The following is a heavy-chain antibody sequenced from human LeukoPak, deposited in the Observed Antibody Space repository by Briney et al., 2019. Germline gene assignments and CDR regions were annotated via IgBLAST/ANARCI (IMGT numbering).Heavy chain of an antibody. J-gene: IGHJ4*02. CDR3: ARDRLLGDTAMVPDY. D-gene: IGHD5-18*01. Sequence: ISVYNGNTNYAQKLQGRVIMTTDTSTSTAYMELRSLRSDDTAVYCCARDRLLGDTAMVPDYWGQGTLVTVSS. CDR2: ISVYNGNT. V-gene: IGHV1-18*01.